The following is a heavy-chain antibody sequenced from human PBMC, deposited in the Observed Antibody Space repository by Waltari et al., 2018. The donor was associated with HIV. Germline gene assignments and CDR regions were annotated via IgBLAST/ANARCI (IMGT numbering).Heavy chain of an antibody. CDR2: INHSGST. CDR3: ARVVPAAEESLATNYFDY. J-gene: IGHJ4*02. V-gene: IGHV4-34*01. CDR1: GGSFSGYY. Sequence: QVQLQQWGAGLLKPSETLSLTCAVYGGSFSGYYWSWIRQPPGKGLEWIGEINHSGSTNYNPSLKSRVTISVDTSKNQFSLKLSSVTAADTAVYYCARVVPAAEESLATNYFDYWGQGTLVTVSS. D-gene: IGHD2-2*01.